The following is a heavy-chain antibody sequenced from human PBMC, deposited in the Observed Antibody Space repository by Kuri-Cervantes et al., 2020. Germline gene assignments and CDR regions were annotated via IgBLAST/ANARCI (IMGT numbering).Heavy chain of an antibody. D-gene: IGHD6-13*01. CDR3: CRNNSGWLGDY. CDR1: GFTFTSYW. CDR2: IKQDGSEK. V-gene: IGHV3-7*01. J-gene: IGHJ4*02. Sequence: GGSLRLSCAASGFTFTSYWMSWVRQAPGKGLEWVASIKQDGSEKYYVDSVKGRFTISRDNSKDTLYLQMNSLRAEDTAVYYCCRNNSGWLGDYWGQGTLVTVSS.